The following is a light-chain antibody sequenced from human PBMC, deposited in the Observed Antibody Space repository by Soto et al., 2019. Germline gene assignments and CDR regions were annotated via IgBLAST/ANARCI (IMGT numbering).Light chain of an antibody. CDR1: QSISSW. CDR2: DAS. V-gene: IGKV1-5*01. J-gene: IGKJ1*01. Sequence: DITMTQSPSTLSASVGDRVTITCRASQSISSWLAWYQQKPGKAPKLLIYDASSLESGVPSRFSGSGSGTEFTLTISSLQPDDFATYYCQQYNSYSGMFGQGTKVDIK. CDR3: QQYNSYSGM.